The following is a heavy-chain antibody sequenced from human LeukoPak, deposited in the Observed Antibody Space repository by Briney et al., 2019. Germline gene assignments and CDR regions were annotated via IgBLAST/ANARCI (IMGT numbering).Heavy chain of an antibody. V-gene: IGHV3-30*03. Sequence: GGSLRLSCEVSGVTFSSYGMHWVRQAPGKGLEWAAVISYDGSTKYYGDSVKGRFTISRDNSKNTLYLQMNSLRAEDTAVYYCARDLPVSGAYHNFDYWGQGTLVTVSS. CDR1: GVTFSSYG. J-gene: IGHJ4*02. CDR3: ARDLPVSGAYHNFDY. CDR2: ISYDGSTK. D-gene: IGHD4/OR15-4a*01.